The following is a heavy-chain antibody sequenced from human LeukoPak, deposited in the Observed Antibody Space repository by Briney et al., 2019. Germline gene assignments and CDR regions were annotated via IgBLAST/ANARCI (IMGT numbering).Heavy chain of an antibody. J-gene: IGHJ6*03. CDR1: GGSFSGYY. V-gene: IGHV4-34*01. CDR3: ARRGQQLVRYYYYYYYMDV. Sequence: SETLSLTCAVYGGSFSGYYWSWIRQPPGKGLEWIGEINHSGSTNYNPSLKSRVTISVDTSKNQFSLKLSSVTAADTAVYYCARRGQQLVRYYYYYYYMDVWGKGTTVTISS. D-gene: IGHD6-13*01. CDR2: INHSGST.